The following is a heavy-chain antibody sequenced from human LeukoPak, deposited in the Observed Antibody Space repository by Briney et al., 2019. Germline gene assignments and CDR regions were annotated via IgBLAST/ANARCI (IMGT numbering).Heavy chain of an antibody. CDR1: GYSISSGYY. J-gene: IGHJ6*03. Sequence: SETLSLTCAVSGYSISSGYYWSWIRQPPGKGLEWIGYIYYSGSTNYNPSLKSRVTISVDTSKNQFSLKLSSVTAADTAVYYCARGAAGYCTNGVCSDGYYYYMDVWGKGTTVTVSS. D-gene: IGHD2-8*01. V-gene: IGHV4-61*01. CDR2: IYYSGST. CDR3: ARGAAGYCTNGVCSDGYYYYMDV.